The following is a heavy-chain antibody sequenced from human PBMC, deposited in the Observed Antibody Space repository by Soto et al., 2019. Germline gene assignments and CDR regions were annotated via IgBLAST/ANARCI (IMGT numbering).Heavy chain of an antibody. CDR3: ARGNPFNYAGFDV. J-gene: IGHJ6*02. CDR2: MNAKSGGT. D-gene: IGHD3-16*01. V-gene: IGHV1-8*01. CDR1: GYTFSDFD. Sequence: QAHLEQSGAEVKRPGASVKVSCKASGYTFSDFDINWLRQASGQGPEWMGWMNAKSGGTFFAQRFQGKLNMTWDTSLSTAYMEVGSLTSDDTAMYYCARGNPFNYAGFDVWGQGTTVAVSS.